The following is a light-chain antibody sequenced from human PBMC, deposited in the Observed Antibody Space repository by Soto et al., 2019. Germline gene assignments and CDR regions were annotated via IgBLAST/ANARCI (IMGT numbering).Light chain of an antibody. J-gene: IGKJ5*01. CDR3: QQSYSTPLT. V-gene: IGKV1-39*01. CDR2: VAT. Sequence: DIQMTQSPSSLSASVGDSITITCRASQRIFSHLNWYQQKPGKAPKVLIYVATSLQSGVPSRFSGSGSGTDFTLTISNLQPEDSATYCGQQSYSTPLTFGHGTRLEIK. CDR1: QRIFSH.